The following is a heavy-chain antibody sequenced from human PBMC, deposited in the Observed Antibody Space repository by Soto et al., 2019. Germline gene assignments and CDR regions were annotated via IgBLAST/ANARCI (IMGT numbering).Heavy chain of an antibody. CDR1: GFTFDDYA. CDR3: AKDMLSIAVAGNSFDY. D-gene: IGHD6-19*01. V-gene: IGHV3-9*01. Sequence: EVQLVESGGGLVQPGRSLRLSCAASGFTFDDYAMHWVRQAPGKGLEWVSGISWNSGSIGYADSVKGRFTISRDNAKNSLYLQMNSLRDEDTALYYCAKDMLSIAVAGNSFDYWGQGTLVTVSS. J-gene: IGHJ4*02. CDR2: ISWNSGSI.